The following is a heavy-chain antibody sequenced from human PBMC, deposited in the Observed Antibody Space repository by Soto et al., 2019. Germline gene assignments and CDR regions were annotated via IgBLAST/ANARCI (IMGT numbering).Heavy chain of an antibody. D-gene: IGHD2-2*01. CDR1: GFTFSSYA. J-gene: IGHJ4*02. V-gene: IGHV3-23*01. CDR3: AKAGVSKYCSSTSCYFGY. Sequence: WGSLRLSCAASGFTFSSYAMSWVRQAPGKGLEWVSAISGSGGSTYYADSVKGRFTISRDNSKNTLYLQMNSLRAEDTAVYYCAKAGVSKYCSSTSCYFGYWGQGTLVTVSS. CDR2: ISGSGGST.